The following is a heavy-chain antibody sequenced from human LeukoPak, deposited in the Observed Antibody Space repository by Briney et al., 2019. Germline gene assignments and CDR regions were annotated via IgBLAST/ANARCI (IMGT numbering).Heavy chain of an antibody. CDR1: GYTFTNYY. CDR3: ARDSVDTAMTTPFGY. D-gene: IGHD5-18*01. J-gene: IGHJ4*02. V-gene: IGHV1-46*01. CDR2: INPSGGST. Sequence: ASVKVSCKASGYTFTNYYIHWVRQAPGQGLECMGIINPSGGSTSYAQKFQGRVTMTRDTSISTAYMELSRLRSDDTAVYYCARDSVDTAMTTPFGYWGQGTLVTVSS.